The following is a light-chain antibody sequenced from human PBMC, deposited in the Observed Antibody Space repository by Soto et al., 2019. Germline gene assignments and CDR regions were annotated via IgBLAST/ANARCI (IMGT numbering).Light chain of an antibody. CDR1: ESVGSSR. CDR2: GDS. V-gene: IGKV3-20*01. CDR3: QQYGSSLLT. Sequence: EIVLTQSPGTLSLSPGERATLFCRASESVGSSRLAWYQQNPGQAPKLLMYGDSNRAAGIPDRFSGSGSGTDFTLSISRLEPEDFAVYYCQQYGSSLLTFGGGTKVDIK. J-gene: IGKJ4*01.